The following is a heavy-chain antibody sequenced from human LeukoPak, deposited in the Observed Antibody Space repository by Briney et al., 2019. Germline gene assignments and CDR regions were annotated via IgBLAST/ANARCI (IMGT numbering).Heavy chain of an antibody. J-gene: IGHJ3*02. CDR3: ARDLTSSRENAFDI. Sequence: GASVKVSCKASGYTFTGYYMHWVRQAPGQGLEWMGWINSNNGGTNYAQKFEGRVTMTRDTSISAAYMELSRLTSDDTAVYYCARDLTSSRENAFDIWGQGTMVTVSS. D-gene: IGHD6-6*01. V-gene: IGHV1-2*02. CDR1: GYTFTGYY. CDR2: INSNNGGT.